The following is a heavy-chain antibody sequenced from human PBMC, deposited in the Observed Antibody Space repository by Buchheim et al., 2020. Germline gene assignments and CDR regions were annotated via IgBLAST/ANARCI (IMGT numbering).Heavy chain of an antibody. D-gene: IGHD3-16*01. CDR1: GFTVTSNY. CDR2: LYSGGDR. J-gene: IGHJ6*02. CDR3: ASLRSPVSLNYFYGMDV. Sequence: EVQLVETGGGLVQPGGSLRLSCVISGFTVTSNYMAWVRQSSGKGLDWVSVLYSGGDRYYADSVKGRFTISRDDYKNTLFLQMNRLSPDDTAVYYCASLRSPVSLNYFYGMDVWGQGTT. V-gene: IGHV3-66*02.